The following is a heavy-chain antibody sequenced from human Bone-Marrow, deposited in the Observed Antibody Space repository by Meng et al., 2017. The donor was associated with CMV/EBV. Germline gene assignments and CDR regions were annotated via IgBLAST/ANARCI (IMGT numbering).Heavy chain of an antibody. D-gene: IGHD2-8*02. Sequence: SLKISCAASGFTFDDYAMHWVRQAPGKGLEWVSGISWNSGSIGYADSVKGRFTISRDNAKNSLYLQMNSLRAADTAVYYCARSCVLGYCSAASGGALDPWGQGTLVTVSS. J-gene: IGHJ5*02. CDR2: ISWNSGSI. V-gene: IGHV3-9*01. CDR3: ARSCVLGYCSAASGGALDP. CDR1: GFTFDDYA.